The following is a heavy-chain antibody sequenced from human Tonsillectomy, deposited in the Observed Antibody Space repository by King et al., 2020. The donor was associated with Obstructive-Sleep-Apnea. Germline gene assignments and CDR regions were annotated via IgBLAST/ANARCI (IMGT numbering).Heavy chain of an antibody. CDR3: AHGAGCQRQQLGCPRSFDI. D-gene: IGHD6-13*01. CDR2: IYWDDDK. Sequence: TLKESGPTLVRPTQTLTLTCTFSGFSLSTNGVGVGWIRQPPGKALECLALIYWDDDKRYNPSLESMLTVTRDTLRNQVVPTTTNMDPVDTATYYGAHGAGCQRQQLGCPRSFDIWGQGTLVTVSS. V-gene: IGHV2-5*02. CDR1: GFSLSTNGVG. J-gene: IGHJ3*02.